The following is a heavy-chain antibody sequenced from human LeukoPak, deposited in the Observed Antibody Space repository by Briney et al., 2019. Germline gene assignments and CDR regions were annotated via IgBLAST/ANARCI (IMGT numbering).Heavy chain of an antibody. J-gene: IGHJ6*03. CDR1: GGSISSYY. CDR3: ARVNYGSGSYQHYYYYMDV. CDR2: IYTSGST. V-gene: IGHV4-4*07. Sequence: SETLSLTCTVSGGSISSYYWSWIRQPAGKGLEWIGRIYTSGSTNYNPSLKSRVTMSVDTSKNQFSLQLSSVTAADTAVYYCARVNYGSGSYQHYYYYMDVWGKGTTVTVSS. D-gene: IGHD3-10*01.